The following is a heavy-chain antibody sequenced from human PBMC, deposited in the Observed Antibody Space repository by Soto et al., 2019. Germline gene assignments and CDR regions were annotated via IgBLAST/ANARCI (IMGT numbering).Heavy chain of an antibody. CDR2: VNPNRGGT. V-gene: IGHV1-2*02. Sequence: QVQLVQSGAEVKKPGASVKVSCRASGYTFTDYYIHWVRQAPGQGLEWLGWVNPNRGGTEYAQEFQGRVIMTRDTSISTAYMELSSLKSDDTAVYFCARSLGKYDQRENDAFNIWGQGTLVTVSS. J-gene: IGHJ3*02. CDR3: ARSLGKYDQRENDAFNI. CDR1: GYTFTDYY. D-gene: IGHD3-16*01.